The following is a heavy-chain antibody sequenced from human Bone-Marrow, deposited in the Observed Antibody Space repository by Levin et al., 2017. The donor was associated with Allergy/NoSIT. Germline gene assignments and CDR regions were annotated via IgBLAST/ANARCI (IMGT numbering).Heavy chain of an antibody. D-gene: IGHD5-12*01. CDR3: ARDGEEVVAAGYSYYYMDV. CDR2: ITSSGKTI. V-gene: IGHV3-48*03. Sequence: LSLTCVASGFTFSNYEMSWVRQAPGKGLEWISYITSSGKTIHYTDSVKGRFTISRDNAKNSLYLQMNTLRGEDTGVYYCARDGEEVVAAGYSYYYMDVWGKGTTVTVSS. J-gene: IGHJ6*03. CDR1: GFTFSNYE.